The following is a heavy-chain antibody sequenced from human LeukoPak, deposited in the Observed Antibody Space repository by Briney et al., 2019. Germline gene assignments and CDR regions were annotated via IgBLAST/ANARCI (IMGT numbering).Heavy chain of an antibody. Sequence: SETLSLTCTVSGGSISSGGHYWSWIRQPAGKGLEYLGRISSTGSTNYNPSLRSRVTISADTSKNHFSLKLTSVTAADTAVYYCARHGGTRITLIQVYYFDYWGQGTLVTVSS. CDR3: ARHGGTRITLIQVYYFDY. J-gene: IGHJ4*02. CDR1: GGSISSGGHY. D-gene: IGHD4-11*01. V-gene: IGHV4-61*02. CDR2: ISSTGST.